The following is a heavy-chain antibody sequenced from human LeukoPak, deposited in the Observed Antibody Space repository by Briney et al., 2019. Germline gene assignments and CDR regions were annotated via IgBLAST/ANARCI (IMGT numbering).Heavy chain of an antibody. CDR1: AFPFSTYA. CDR2: ISGSDGGT. J-gene: IGHJ4*02. Sequence: PGGSLRLSCAASAFPFSTYAMSWVRQAPAKGLEWVSFISGSDGGTSYADSVKGWFTISRDNSQNTLYLQMNSLRAEDTAVYYCIWIGEQLQRTLDHWGQGSLVTVSS. D-gene: IGHD3-10*01. CDR3: IWIGEQLQRTLDH. V-gene: IGHV3-23*01.